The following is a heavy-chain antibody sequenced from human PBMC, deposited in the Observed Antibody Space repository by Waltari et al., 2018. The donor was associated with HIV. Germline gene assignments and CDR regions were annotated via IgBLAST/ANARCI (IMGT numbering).Heavy chain of an antibody. CDR1: GYPFVNYT. V-gene: IGHV7-4-1*02. CDR3: ARAREWELLYPIGY. J-gene: IGHJ4*02. CDR2: MNTNTGNP. D-gene: IGHD1-26*01. Sequence: GPAVQAGLAFGQPQRSVQAPCVASGYPFVNYTMNWARLAPGQGLGWMGWMNTNTGNPTYAQGVTGRFVFSLDTSVSTAYLQSSSLKTEDTAVYYWARAREWELLYPIGYWGQGTLVTVS.